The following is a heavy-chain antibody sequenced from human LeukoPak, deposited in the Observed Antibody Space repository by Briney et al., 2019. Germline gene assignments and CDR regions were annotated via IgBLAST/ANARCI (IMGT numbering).Heavy chain of an antibody. CDR3: ARDHELLWFGESYNWFDP. CDR2: IYTSEST. J-gene: IGHJ5*02. V-gene: IGHV4-4*07. CDR1: GGSISSYY. D-gene: IGHD3-10*01. Sequence: SETLSLTCTVSGGSISSYYWSWIRQPAGKGLEWIGRIYTSESTNYNPSLKSRVTMSVDTSKNQFSLKLSSVTAADTAVYYCARDHELLWFGESYNWFDPWGQGTLVTVSS.